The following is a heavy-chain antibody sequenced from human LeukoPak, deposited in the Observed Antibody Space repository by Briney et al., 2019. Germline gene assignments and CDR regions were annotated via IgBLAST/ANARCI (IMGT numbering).Heavy chain of an antibody. CDR1: GFTFSNYD. J-gene: IGHJ4*02. V-gene: IGHV3-33*01. CDR3: ARDPGGVVYFDY. D-gene: IGHD2-8*01. CDR2: IWYDGSNK. Sequence: GGSLRLSCAVSGFTFSNYDMHWVRQAPGKGLEWVAVIWYDGSNKYYADSVKGRFTISRDNSKNTLYLQMNTLRAEDTAVYYCARDPGGVVYFDYWGQGTLVTVSS.